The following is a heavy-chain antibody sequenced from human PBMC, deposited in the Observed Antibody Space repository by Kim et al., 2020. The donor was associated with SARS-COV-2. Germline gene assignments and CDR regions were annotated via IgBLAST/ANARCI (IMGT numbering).Heavy chain of an antibody. Sequence: ESVTRRFTISRDNAKSSLYLQMNSLRAEDTAVYYCARDEGRGGWDQYYYGMDVWGQGTTVTVSS. J-gene: IGHJ6*02. CDR3: ARDEGRGGWDQYYYGMDV. V-gene: IGHV3-21*01. D-gene: IGHD3-16*01.